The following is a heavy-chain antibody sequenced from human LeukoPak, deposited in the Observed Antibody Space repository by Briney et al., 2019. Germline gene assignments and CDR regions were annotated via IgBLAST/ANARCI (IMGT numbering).Heavy chain of an antibody. Sequence: SSETLSLTCTVSGGSISSYYWSWIRQPPGKGLEWIGYIYYSGSTNYNPSLKSRVTTSVDTSKNQFSLKLSSVTAADTAVYYCARAGYCSGGSCYLRFWFDPWGQGTLVTVSS. D-gene: IGHD2-15*01. J-gene: IGHJ5*02. CDR3: ARAGYCSGGSCYLRFWFDP. V-gene: IGHV4-59*01. CDR2: IYYSGST. CDR1: GGSISSYY.